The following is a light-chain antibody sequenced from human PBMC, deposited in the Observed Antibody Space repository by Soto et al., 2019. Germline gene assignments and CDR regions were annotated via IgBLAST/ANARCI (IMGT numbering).Light chain of an antibody. CDR2: GAS. CDR1: QGINNY. Sequence: DIQMTQSPSSLSASVGDRVTITCRASQGINNYLVWYQQKPGKLPKLLISGASAVQSGVPSRFSGSQSGTDFTLTIRSLQPEDVATYYCQKFNSAPFTFGPGTKVDIK. V-gene: IGKV1-27*01. J-gene: IGKJ3*01. CDR3: QKFNSAPFT.